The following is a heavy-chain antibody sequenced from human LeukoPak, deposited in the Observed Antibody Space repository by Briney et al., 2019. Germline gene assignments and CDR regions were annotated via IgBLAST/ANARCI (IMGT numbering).Heavy chain of an antibody. CDR1: GFTFNDYY. J-gene: IGHJ5*02. V-gene: IGHV3-11*01. CDR3: ATDGAGFDT. CDR2: INIGGTNT. Sequence: GGSLRLSCAASGFTFNDYYMSWIRQAPGKGLEWLSYINIGGTNTHYADSVKGRFTISRDNAKKSLYLEMSNLRAEDTAVYYCATDGAGFDTWGQGVLVTVSS.